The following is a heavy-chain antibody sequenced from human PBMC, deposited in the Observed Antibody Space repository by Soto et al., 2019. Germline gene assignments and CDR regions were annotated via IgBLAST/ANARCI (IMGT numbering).Heavy chain of an antibody. D-gene: IGHD6-13*01. J-gene: IGHJ5*01. CDR3: ARQTTYISSWFDY. CDR2: IYTTGST. Sequence: PSETLSLTCTVSGGSVTNSSYYWTWIRQPAGKGLEWIGRIYTTGSTNYNPSLKSRLTMSVDTSNNQFSLNLKSVTAADTALYYCARQTTYISSWFDYWGHGTLVTVSS. CDR1: GGSVTNSSYY. V-gene: IGHV4-61*02.